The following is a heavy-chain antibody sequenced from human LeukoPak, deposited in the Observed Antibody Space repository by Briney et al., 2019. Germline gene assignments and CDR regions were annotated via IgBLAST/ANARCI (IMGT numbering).Heavy chain of an antibody. Sequence: GGSLRLSCAASGFTFSSYAMSWVRQTPGQGLEWVSSISGSGDDTYYADVVKGRFTISRDTSKNTWYLQMRSLRGEDSAVYYCARSQGAEVNTYYGMDVWGQGTTVTVSS. CDR2: ISGSGDDT. CDR1: GFTFSSYA. V-gene: IGHV3-23*01. J-gene: IGHJ6*02. CDR3: ARSQGAEVNTYYGMDV. D-gene: IGHD4/OR15-4a*01.